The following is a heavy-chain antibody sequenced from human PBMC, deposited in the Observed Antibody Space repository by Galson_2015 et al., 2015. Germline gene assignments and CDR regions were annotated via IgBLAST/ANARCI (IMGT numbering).Heavy chain of an antibody. CDR2: VYYSGLT. Sequence: ETLSLTCTVSGASISSGSYYWTWIRQPPGKGLEWIGYVYYSGLTNYNPSLKSRVTISIHTSRNQFSLRLSSVTAADTAVYYCARWNYDSSDYSSARVFDYWGQGTLVTVSS. J-gene: IGHJ4*02. CDR3: ARWNYDSSDYSSARVFDY. D-gene: IGHD3-22*01. CDR1: GASISSGSYY. V-gene: IGHV4-61*01.